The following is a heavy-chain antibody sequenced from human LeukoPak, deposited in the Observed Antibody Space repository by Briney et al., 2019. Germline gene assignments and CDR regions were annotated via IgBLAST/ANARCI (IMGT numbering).Heavy chain of an antibody. J-gene: IGHJ6*01. CDR1: GDSISTYY. V-gene: IGHV4-59*01. Sequence: SETLSLTCTVSGDSISTYYWSWIRQPPAKGLEWIGYIYYRVTSDYNPSLKSRVTMSVDMSTRQISLKLSSVTAADTAVYYCARAVGGQG. CDR3: ARAV. CDR2: IYYRVTS.